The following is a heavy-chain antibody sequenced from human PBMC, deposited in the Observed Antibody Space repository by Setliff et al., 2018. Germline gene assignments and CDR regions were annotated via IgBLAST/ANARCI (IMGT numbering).Heavy chain of an antibody. CDR1: GYSISSGYY. V-gene: IGHV4-38-2*01. D-gene: IGHD3-10*01. J-gene: IGHJ5*02. CDR2: IYHSGST. CDR3: ARTSGSGSSLLPNFSDP. Sequence: TSETLSLTCAVSGYSISSGYYWGWIRQPPGKGLEWIGIIYHSGSTYYNPSLKSRVTISVDTSKNQFSLKLSSVTAADTAVYYCARTSGSGSSLLPNFSDPWGQGTLVTV.